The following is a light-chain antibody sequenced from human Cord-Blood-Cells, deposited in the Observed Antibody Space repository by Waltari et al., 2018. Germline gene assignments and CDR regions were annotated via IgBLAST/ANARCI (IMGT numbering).Light chain of an antibody. CDR2: KAS. CDR1: QSISSL. J-gene: IGKJ2*01. CDR3: QQYNSYSPYT. V-gene: IGKV1-5*03. Sequence: DIQITQSPSTLSSSVGERFTSTCRAIQSISSLLAWYQQKPGKAPNLLIYKASSLESGVPSRFSGSGSGTEFTLTISSLQPDDFATYYCQQYNSYSPYTFGQGTKLEIK.